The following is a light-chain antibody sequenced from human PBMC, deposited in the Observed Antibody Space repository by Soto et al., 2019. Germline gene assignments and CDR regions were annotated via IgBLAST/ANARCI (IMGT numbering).Light chain of an antibody. CDR3: QHYKTDSRT. Sequence: VDMTQTPSTLSASLGDRVAVPXRASQSIAGWFAWYQHKPGXAPKXXXAKXSSLQRGCPSRFSGSGSATEFTLTISSLQPDDFSNYYCQHYKTDSRTFGQGTKVDIK. CDR2: KXS. V-gene: IGKV1-5*03. J-gene: IGKJ1*01. CDR1: QSIAGW.